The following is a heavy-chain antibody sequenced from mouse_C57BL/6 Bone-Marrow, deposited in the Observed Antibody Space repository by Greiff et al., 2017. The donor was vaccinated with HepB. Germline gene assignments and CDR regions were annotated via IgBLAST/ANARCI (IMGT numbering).Heavy chain of an antibody. Sequence: DVKLQESGGDLVKPGGSLKLSCAASGFTFSSYGMSWVRQTPDKRLEWVATISSGGSYTYDPDSVKGRFTISRDNAKNTLYLQMSSLKSEDTAMYYCARHDYGGYFDVWGTGTTVTVSS. CDR1: GFTFSSYG. CDR2: ISSGGSYT. J-gene: IGHJ1*03. V-gene: IGHV5-6*02. D-gene: IGHD1-1*01. CDR3: ARHDYGGYFDV.